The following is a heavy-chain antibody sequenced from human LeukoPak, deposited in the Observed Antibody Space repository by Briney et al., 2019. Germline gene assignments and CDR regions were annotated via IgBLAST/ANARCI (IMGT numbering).Heavy chain of an antibody. V-gene: IGHV4-4*07. J-gene: IGHJ4*02. Sequence: SETLSLTCTVSGGSISGYYWSWIRQPAGKGLEWIGRIYTSGSTNYNPSLKSRVTMSVDTSKNQFSLKLSSVTAADTAVYYCARSPVVRGVITLFDYWGQGTLVTVSS. D-gene: IGHD3-10*01. CDR1: GGSISGYY. CDR2: IYTSGST. CDR3: ARSPVVRGVITLFDY.